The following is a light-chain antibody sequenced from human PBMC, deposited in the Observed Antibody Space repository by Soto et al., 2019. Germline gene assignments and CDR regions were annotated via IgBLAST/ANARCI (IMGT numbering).Light chain of an antibody. J-gene: IGKJ3*01. Sequence: EIVMTQSPATLSVSPGERATLSCRASQSVRSNLAWYQQKCGQAPRLLIYGASTRATGIPARFSGRGSGTEFTLTISSLQSEDFAVYYCQQYINWPPVTFGPGTKVDIK. CDR2: GAS. CDR1: QSVRSN. V-gene: IGKV3-15*01. CDR3: QQYINWPPVT.